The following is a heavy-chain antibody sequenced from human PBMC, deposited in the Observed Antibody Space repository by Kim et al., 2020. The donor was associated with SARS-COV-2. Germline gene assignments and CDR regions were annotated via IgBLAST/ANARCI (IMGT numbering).Heavy chain of an antibody. CDR2: IYPGDSDT. CDR3: ARHSQNYYGSGSRANWFDP. Sequence: GESLKISCKGSGYSFTSYWIGWVRQMPGKGLEWMGIIYPGDSDTRYSPSFQGQVTISADKSISTAYLQWSSLKASDTAMYYCARHSQNYYGSGSRANWFDPWGQGTLVTVSS. J-gene: IGHJ5*02. D-gene: IGHD3-10*01. V-gene: IGHV5-51*01. CDR1: GYSFTSYW.